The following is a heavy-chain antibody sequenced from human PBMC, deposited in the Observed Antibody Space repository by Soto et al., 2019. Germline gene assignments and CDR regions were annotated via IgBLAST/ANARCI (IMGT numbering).Heavy chain of an antibody. CDR2: INHSGST. CDR1: GGSFSGYY. J-gene: IGHJ3*02. Sequence: SETLSLTCAVYGGSFSGYYWSWIRQPPGKGLEWIGEINHSGSTNYNPSLKSRVTISVDTSKNQFSLKLSSVTAADTAVYYCAXGRYCSSTSRYTDAFDIWGQGTMVTVSS. D-gene: IGHD2-2*02. CDR3: AXGRYCSSTSRYTDAFDI. V-gene: IGHV4-34*01.